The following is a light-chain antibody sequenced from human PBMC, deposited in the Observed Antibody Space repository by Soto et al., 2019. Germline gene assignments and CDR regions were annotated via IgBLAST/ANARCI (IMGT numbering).Light chain of an antibody. V-gene: IGLV1-44*01. J-gene: IGLJ3*02. Sequence: QSVLTQPPSASGTPGQRVTISCSGSSSNIGSNTVNWYHQLPGTAPKLLIYYNNQRPSGVPDRFSGSKSGTSASLAISGLQSEDEADYYYATWDDSLNSPVFGGGTKLTVL. CDR1: SSNIGSNT. CDR2: YNN. CDR3: ATWDDSLNSPV.